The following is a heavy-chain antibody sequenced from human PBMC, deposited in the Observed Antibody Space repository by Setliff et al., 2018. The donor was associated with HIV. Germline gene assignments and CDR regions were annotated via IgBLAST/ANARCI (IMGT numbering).Heavy chain of an antibody. CDR3: ARMVATRPPRGLDY. D-gene: IGHD6-6*01. Sequence: PSETLSLTCTVSGGSVSSSSYYWGWIRQPTGKGLEWIGTIYYSGDAQYNPSFKTRVIMSVDTSKNQFSLRLISVTAADTAVYYCARMVATRPPRGLDYWGPGTLVTVSS. CDR2: IYYSGDA. J-gene: IGHJ4*02. V-gene: IGHV4-39*01. CDR1: GGSVSSSSYY.